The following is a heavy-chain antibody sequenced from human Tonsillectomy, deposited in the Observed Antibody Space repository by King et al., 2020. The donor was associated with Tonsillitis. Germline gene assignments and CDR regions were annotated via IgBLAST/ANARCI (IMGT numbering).Heavy chain of an antibody. CDR2: MWYDGNNK. D-gene: IGHD6-19*01. CDR3: ARDPNSSGWFYYFDY. V-gene: IGHV3-33*08. Sequence: VQLVESGGGVVQPGGSLRLSCAASGFSLSSYGMHWVRQAPGKGLEWVAGMWYDGNNKYYADSVKGRFTISRDNSEKTLYLQMNSLRAEDTAVYYCARDPNSSGWFYYFDYWGQGTLVTVSS. CDR1: GFSLSSYG. J-gene: IGHJ4*02.